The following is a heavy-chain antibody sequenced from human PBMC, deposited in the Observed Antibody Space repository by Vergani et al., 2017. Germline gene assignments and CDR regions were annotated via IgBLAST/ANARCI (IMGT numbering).Heavy chain of an antibody. CDR1: GFIFSDYN. D-gene: IGHD3-3*01. V-gene: IGHV3-21*02. J-gene: IGHJ4*02. CDR2: ISGRSSYV. Sequence: EVQVVQSGGGLVKPGGSLRLSCETSGFIFSDYNLNWVRQAPGSGLEWGASISGRSSYVNYAVSVKGRFTISRDNAKNSLFLQMNSLRAEDTAVYYCVREETFYDSVSDYLAGYFDHWGQGALVTVSS. CDR3: VREETFYDSVSDYLAGYFDH.